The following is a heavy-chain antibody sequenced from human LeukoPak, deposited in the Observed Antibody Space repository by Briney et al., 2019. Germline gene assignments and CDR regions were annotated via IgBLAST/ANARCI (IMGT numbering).Heavy chain of an antibody. J-gene: IGHJ4*02. CDR1: GGSISTYY. CDR3: ARDRDAKGFDY. Sequence: SETLSLTCTVSGGSISTYYWSWIRQPPGKGLEWIGYIFYSGSTNYNPSLKSRVTISVDKSKNQFSLKLSSVTAADTAVYYCARDRDAKGFDYWGQGTLVTVSS. D-gene: IGHD5-24*01. CDR2: IFYSGST. V-gene: IGHV4-59*12.